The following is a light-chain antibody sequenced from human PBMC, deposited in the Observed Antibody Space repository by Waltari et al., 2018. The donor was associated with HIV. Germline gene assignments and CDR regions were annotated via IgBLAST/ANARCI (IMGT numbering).Light chain of an antibody. Sequence: QSVLTQPPSVSAAPGQKVSFSCSGGHSNLGYNYVSWYQQLPGRAPRLLIYDNEKRPSGIPDRFSASKAGMSATLDITGLQIVDEADYYCGTWDSSLNLYVFGPGTTVAVL. CDR3: GTWDSSLNLYV. V-gene: IGLV1-51*01. CDR1: HSNLGYNY. CDR2: DNE. J-gene: IGLJ1*01.